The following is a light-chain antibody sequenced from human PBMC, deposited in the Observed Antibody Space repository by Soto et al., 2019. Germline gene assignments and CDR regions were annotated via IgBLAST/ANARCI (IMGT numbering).Light chain of an antibody. V-gene: IGLV1-51*01. CDR1: SSNIGSNY. Sequence: QSVLTQPPSASGTPGQRVTISCSGSSSNIGSNYVYWYQQLPGTAPKLLIYDDNKRPSGIPDRFSGSKSGTSATLGITGFQTGDEADYYCGSWDSSLSAYVXGTGTKVTVL. CDR2: DDN. J-gene: IGLJ1*01. CDR3: GSWDSSLSAYV.